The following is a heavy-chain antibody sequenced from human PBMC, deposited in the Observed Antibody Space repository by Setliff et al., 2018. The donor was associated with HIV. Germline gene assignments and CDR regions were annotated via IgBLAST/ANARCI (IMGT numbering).Heavy chain of an antibody. Sequence: PGGSLRLSCAASGFTFSSSVMHWLRQAPGKGLEWVAVISPDETKKYYADSVKGRFSVSRDNTKKTVYLQMNSLTTEDTAVYYCAKAGSGYSGSNWFDPWGQGTLVTVSS. CDR1: GFTFSSSV. J-gene: IGHJ5*02. CDR2: ISPDETKK. CDR3: AKAGSGYSGSNWFDP. D-gene: IGHD6-13*01. V-gene: IGHV3-30*04.